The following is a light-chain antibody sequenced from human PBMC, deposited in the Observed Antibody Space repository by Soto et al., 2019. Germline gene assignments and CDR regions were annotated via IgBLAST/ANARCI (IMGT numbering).Light chain of an antibody. CDR2: EVT. CDR3: SSYTITSTLVI. CDR1: SSDVGYYDY. J-gene: IGLJ2*01. V-gene: IGLV2-8*01. Sequence: QSALTQPPSASGFPGQSVTISCTGTSSDVGYYDYVSWYQQHPGKAPKLVIYEVTKRPSGVPDRVSASKSGNTASLTVSGLRAEDEADYYCSSYTITSTLVIFGGGTKLTVL.